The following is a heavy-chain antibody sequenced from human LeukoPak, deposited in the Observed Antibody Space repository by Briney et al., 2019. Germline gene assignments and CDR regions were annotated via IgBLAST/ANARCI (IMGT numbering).Heavy chain of an antibody. Sequence: PSQTLSLTCAVSGGSISSSSYYWGWIRQPPGKGLEWIGSIYYSGSTYYNPSLKSRVTISVDTSKNQFSLKLSSVTAADTAVYYCARQYPVYSSAGVGWFDPWGQGTLVTVSS. CDR2: IYYSGST. D-gene: IGHD6-25*01. V-gene: IGHV4-39*01. J-gene: IGHJ5*02. CDR3: ARQYPVYSSAGVGWFDP. CDR1: GGSISSSSYY.